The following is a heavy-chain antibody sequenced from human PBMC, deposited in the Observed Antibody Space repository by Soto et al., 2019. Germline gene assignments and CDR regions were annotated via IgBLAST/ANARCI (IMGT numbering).Heavy chain of an antibody. Sequence: QVQLVQSGAEVKKPGASVKVSCKASGYTFTSYYMHWVRQAPGQGLEWMGIINPSGGSTSYAQKFQGRVTMTRDTSTSTVYMELSSLRSEDTAVYYCARDPYYYDSSGYYSQFDYWGQGTLVTVSS. CDR3: ARDPYYYDSSGYYSQFDY. CDR2: INPSGGST. D-gene: IGHD3-22*01. V-gene: IGHV1-46*01. J-gene: IGHJ4*02. CDR1: GYTFTSYY.